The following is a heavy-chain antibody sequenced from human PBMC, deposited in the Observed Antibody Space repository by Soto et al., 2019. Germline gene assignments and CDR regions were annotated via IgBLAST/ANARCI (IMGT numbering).Heavy chain of an antibody. CDR3: AHRPGTGSYDF. D-gene: IGHD3-10*01. Sequence: QISLKESGPTVVKPTQTLTLTCTVSGFSLTTYGEGVAWIRQPPGKALEWLALIYWDDNKRYSPSLRTRLTITKDTSNNQVVVTMTDTDPEDTGTYFCAHRPGTGSYDFWGQGILVTVSS. J-gene: IGHJ4*02. CDR1: GFSLTTYGEG. V-gene: IGHV2-5*02. CDR2: IYWDDNK.